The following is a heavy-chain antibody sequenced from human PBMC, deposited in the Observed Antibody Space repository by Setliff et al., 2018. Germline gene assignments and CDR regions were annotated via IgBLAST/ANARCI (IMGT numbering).Heavy chain of an antibody. CDR3: ARGWGGSGSNWYFDL. Sequence: SETLSLTCTVSGGSISSYYWSWIRQPPGKGLEWIGYIYYSGSTNYNPSLKSRVTISVDTSNNQFSLKLSPVTAADTAVYYCARGWGGSGSNWYFDLWGRGTLVTVSS. V-gene: IGHV4-59*01. D-gene: IGHD3-22*01. CDR2: IYYSGST. J-gene: IGHJ2*01. CDR1: GGSISSYY.